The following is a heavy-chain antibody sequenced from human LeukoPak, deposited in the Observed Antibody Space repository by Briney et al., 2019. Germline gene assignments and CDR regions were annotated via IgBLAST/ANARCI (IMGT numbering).Heavy chain of an antibody. CDR3: ARDWADSSSSPPGAFDI. J-gene: IGHJ3*02. V-gene: IGHV4-30-2*01. CDR1: GGSISSGGYY. CDR2: IYHSGST. Sequence: KPSETLSLTCTVSGGSISSGGYYWSWIRQPPGKGLEWIGYIYHSGSTYYNPSLKSRVTISVDRSKNQFSLKLSSVTAADTAVYYCARDWADSSSSPPGAFDIWGQGTMVTVSS. D-gene: IGHD6-6*01.